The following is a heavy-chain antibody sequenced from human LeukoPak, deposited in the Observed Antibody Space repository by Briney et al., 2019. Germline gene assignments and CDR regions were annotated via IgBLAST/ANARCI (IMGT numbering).Heavy chain of an antibody. V-gene: IGHV1-8*01. CDR3: ARGWARGRENWFDP. CDR2: INPTGGNT. Sequence: ASVKVSCKASGYTFTSYYMHWVRQAPGQGLEWMGLINPTGGNTGYAQKFQGRVTMTRNTSISTAYMELSSLRSEDTAVYYCARGWARGRENWFDPWGQGTLVTVSS. J-gene: IGHJ5*02. CDR1: GYTFTSYY. D-gene: IGHD2-15*01.